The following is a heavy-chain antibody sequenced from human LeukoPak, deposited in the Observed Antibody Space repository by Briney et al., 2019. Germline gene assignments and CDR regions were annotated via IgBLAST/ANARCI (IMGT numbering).Heavy chain of an antibody. CDR2: INHSGST. CDR1: GGSFSGYY. CDR3: ARRLGYCSSTSCYSNWFDP. J-gene: IGHJ5*02. V-gene: IGHV4-34*01. D-gene: IGHD2-2*01. Sequence: SETLSLTCAVYGGSFSGYYWSWIRQPPGKGLEWIGEINHSGSTNYNPSLKSRVTISVDTSKNQFSLKLSSVTAADTAVYYCARRLGYCSSTSCYSNWFDPWGQGTLVTVSS.